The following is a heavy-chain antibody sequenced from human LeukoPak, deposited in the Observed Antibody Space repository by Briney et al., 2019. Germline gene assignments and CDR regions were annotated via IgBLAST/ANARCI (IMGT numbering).Heavy chain of an antibody. Sequence: ASVNVSCKASGYTFTSYYMHRARQAPGQGHEWMGCINTNTGNPTYTQGFTGRFVFSLDTSVSTAYLQISSLKAEDTAVYYCPRDPSGYSSSWVDYWGQGTLVTVSS. CDR3: PRDPSGYSSSWVDY. J-gene: IGHJ4*02. V-gene: IGHV7-4-1*02. CDR1: GYTFTSYY. CDR2: INTNTGNP. D-gene: IGHD6-13*01.